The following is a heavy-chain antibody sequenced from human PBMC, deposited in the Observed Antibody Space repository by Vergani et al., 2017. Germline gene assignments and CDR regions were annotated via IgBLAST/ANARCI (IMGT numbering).Heavy chain of an antibody. D-gene: IGHD6-19*01. CDR1: GGSINSGSFY. CDR2: MYTNGDT. J-gene: IGHJ4*02. CDR3: ARGKKGGWYEGDY. V-gene: IGHV4-61*02. Sequence: QVQLQESGPRLVKPSETLSLTCTVSGGSINSGSFYWMWVRQAAGKGLEWIGRMYTNGDTNYNPSLESRVTISGDTSKNQFSLKLSSVTAADTAVYYCARGKKGGWYEGDYWGQGTLVTVSS.